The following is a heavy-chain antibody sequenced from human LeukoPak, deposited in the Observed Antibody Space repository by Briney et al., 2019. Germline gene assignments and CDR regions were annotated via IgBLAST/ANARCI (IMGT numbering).Heavy chain of an antibody. CDR3: VRGYGSGSYWNY. CDR2: VERSGST. V-gene: IGHV4-34*01. D-gene: IGHD3-10*01. Sequence: KSSETLSLTCAVYGGSFSGYYWSWIRQPPGKGLEWIGEVERSGSTNYNPSLKSRVTISVDTSKKQFSLKLTSVTAADTAVYYCVRGYGSGSYWNYWGQGTPVTVSS. CDR1: GGSFSGYY. J-gene: IGHJ4*02.